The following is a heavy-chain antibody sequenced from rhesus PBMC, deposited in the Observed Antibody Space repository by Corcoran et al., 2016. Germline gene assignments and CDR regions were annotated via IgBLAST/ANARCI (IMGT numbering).Heavy chain of an antibody. CDR3: AKVYSSWSSMDY. CDR2: IDPSDSET. CDR1: GYRFTSYW. Sequence: EVQLVQSGAEVKRPGESLKISCKTSGYRFTSYWISWVRQMPGKGLEWMGAIDPSDSETRYSPSFQGQVTISADKSISTAYLQWSSLKASDSATYYCAKVYSSWSSMDYWGQGVLVTVSS. D-gene: IGHD6-13*01. V-gene: IGHV5-2*01. J-gene: IGHJ4*01.